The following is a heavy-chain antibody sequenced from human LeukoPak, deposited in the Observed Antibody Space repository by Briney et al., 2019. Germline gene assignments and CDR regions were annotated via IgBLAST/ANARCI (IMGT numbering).Heavy chain of an antibody. CDR3: ATYYDILTGYYPPDAFDI. Sequence: ASVKVSCKASGYTFTSYYMHWVRQAPGQGLEWMGWINPNSGGTNYAQKFQGRVTMTRDTSISTAYMELSRLRSDDTAVYYCATYYDILTGYYPPDAFDIWGQGTMVTVSS. D-gene: IGHD3-9*01. CDR2: INPNSGGT. J-gene: IGHJ3*02. CDR1: GYTFTSYY. V-gene: IGHV1-2*02.